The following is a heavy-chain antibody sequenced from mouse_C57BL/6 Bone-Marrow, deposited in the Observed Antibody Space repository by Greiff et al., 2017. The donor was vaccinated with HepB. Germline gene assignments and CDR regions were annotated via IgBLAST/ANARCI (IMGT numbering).Heavy chain of an antibody. V-gene: IGHV7-3*01. J-gene: IGHJ2*01. D-gene: IGHD2-3*01. CDR1: GFTFTDYY. Sequence: EVMLVESGGGLVQPGGSLSLSCAASGFTFTDYYMSWVRQPPGKALEWLGFIGNKANGYTTGYSASVKGRFTISRDNSKSILYLQMNALRAEDSATYYCARYITMSYERNYFDYWGQGTTLTVSS. CDR3: ARYITMSYERNYFDY. CDR2: IGNKANGYTT.